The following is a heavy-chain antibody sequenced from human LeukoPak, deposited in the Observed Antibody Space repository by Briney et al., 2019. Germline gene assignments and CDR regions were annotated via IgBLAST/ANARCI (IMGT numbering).Heavy chain of an antibody. J-gene: IGHJ3*02. CDR1: GGSISSSSYY. V-gene: IGHV4-39*01. D-gene: IGHD6-13*01. CDR2: IYYSGST. CDR3: ARGIAAAGAYAFDI. Sequence: PSETLSLTCTVSGGSISSSSYYWGWIRQPPGKGLEWIGSIYYSGSTYYNPSLKSRVTISVDTSKNQFSLKLSSVTAADTAVYYCARGIAAAGAYAFDIWGQGTMVTVSS.